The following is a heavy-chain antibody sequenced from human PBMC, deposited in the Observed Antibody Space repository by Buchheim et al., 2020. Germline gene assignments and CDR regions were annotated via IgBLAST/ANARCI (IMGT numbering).Heavy chain of an antibody. J-gene: IGHJ4*02. CDR3: ARGEHGRVAAFDY. V-gene: IGHV3-30*04. CDR2: ISYDGSNI. D-gene: IGHD1/OR15-1a*01. CDR1: GFTFSSYA. Sequence: QVQLVESGGGVVQPGRSLRLSCAASGFTFSSYAMHWVRQAPGKGLEWVAVISYDGSNIYYADSVKGRFTISRDNSKNTLYLQMNSLRAEDTAVYYCARGEHGRVAAFDYWGQGTL.